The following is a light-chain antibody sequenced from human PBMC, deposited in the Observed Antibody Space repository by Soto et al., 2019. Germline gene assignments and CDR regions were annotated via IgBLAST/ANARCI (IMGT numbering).Light chain of an antibody. Sequence: QSALTQPPSVSGAPGQRVTISCTGNSSNIGANYDVHWYQQLPGTAPKLLIYGNTDRPSGVPDRISGSKSGTSASLAIAGLQAEDEADYYCQSYDSSLRAYVFGAGTKVTVL. CDR2: GNT. V-gene: IGLV1-40*01. CDR1: SSNIGANYD. J-gene: IGLJ1*01. CDR3: QSYDSSLRAYV.